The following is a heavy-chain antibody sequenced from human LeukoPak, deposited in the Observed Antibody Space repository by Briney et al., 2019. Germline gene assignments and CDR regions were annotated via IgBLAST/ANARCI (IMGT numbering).Heavy chain of an antibody. V-gene: IGHV3-21*01. D-gene: IGHD3-16*01. CDR3: ARDHQPTLYYDYVWGSPIGAFDI. J-gene: IGHJ3*02. CDR2: ISSISSYI. CDR1: GFTFSSYS. Sequence: PGGSLRLSCAASGFTFSSYSMNWVRPAPGKGLEWVSCISSISSYIYYADSVKGRFTISRDNAKNSLYLQMNSLRAEDTAVYYCARDHQPTLYYDYVWGSPIGAFDIWGQGTMVTVSS.